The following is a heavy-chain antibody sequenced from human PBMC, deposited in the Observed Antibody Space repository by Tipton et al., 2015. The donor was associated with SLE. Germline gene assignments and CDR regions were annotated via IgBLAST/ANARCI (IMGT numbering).Heavy chain of an antibody. J-gene: IGHJ4*02. CDR2: IPYDGNDK. D-gene: IGHD4-17*01. Sequence: SLRLSCAASGFTFITSGIHLVRQAPDKGLEWVAFIPYDGNDKYYADSVKGRFTISRDNSKNTVYLQMNSLRPEDTTVYYCAKSGDYSDPYYFDYWGQGTLVTVSS. CDR1: GFTFITSG. CDR3: AKSGDYSDPYYFDY. V-gene: IGHV3-30*02.